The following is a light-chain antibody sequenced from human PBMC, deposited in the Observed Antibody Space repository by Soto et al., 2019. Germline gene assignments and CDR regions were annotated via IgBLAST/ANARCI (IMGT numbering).Light chain of an antibody. V-gene: IGLV1-51*01. CDR1: SSNIGNNY. CDR2: DNN. Sequence: QSALTQPPSVSAAPGQKVTISCSGSSSNIGNNYVSWYQQLPGTAPKLLIFDNNKRPSGIPDRFSASKSGTSATLGITGLQTGDEADYYCETWDTSLSAVVFGGGTQLTVL. CDR3: ETWDTSLSAVV. J-gene: IGLJ2*01.